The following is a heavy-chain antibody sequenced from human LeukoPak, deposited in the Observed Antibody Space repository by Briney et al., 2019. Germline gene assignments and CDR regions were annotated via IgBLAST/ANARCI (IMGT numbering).Heavy chain of an antibody. J-gene: IGHJ4*02. V-gene: IGHV3-23*01. CDR2: ISGSGGST. CDR1: GFTFSSYA. D-gene: IGHD3-16*02. CDR3: AKDDVWGSYRYSGWDY. Sequence: GGSLRLSCAASGFTFSSYAMSWVRQAPGKGLEWVSAISGSGGSTYYADSVKGRFTISRDNSKNTLYLQMNSLRAEDTAVYYCAKDDVWGSYRYSGWDYRGQGTLVTVSS.